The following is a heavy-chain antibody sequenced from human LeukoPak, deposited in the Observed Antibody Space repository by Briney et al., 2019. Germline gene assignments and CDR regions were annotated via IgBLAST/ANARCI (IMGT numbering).Heavy chain of an antibody. V-gene: IGHV1-18*01. J-gene: IGHJ4*02. CDR3: ARDPKYYYDSSGLLGHFDY. D-gene: IGHD3-22*01. CDR2: ISAYNGNT. CDR1: GYIFTSYG. Sequence: ASVKVSCKASGYIFTSYGISWVRQGPGQGLEWVGWISAYNGNTKFAPNLQDRVTMTTDTSTATAYMELRSLRLNDTAVYFCARDPKYYYDSSGLLGHFDYWGQGTLVTVSS.